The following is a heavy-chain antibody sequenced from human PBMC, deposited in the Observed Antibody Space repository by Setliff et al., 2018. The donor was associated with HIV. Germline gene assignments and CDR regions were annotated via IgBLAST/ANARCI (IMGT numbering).Heavy chain of an antibody. V-gene: IGHV2-5*02. Sequence: SGPTLVNPTQTLTLTCTFSGFSLSTSGVGVGWIRQPPGKALDWLAIIYWDDDTRYNASLKSRLTITKDTSKNQVVLTMTNMDPVDTATYYCAHRAYYGEFGFWGQGTQVTVSS. CDR3: AHRAYYGEFGF. CDR1: GFSLSTSGVG. J-gene: IGHJ4*02. D-gene: IGHD4-17*01. CDR2: IYWDDDT.